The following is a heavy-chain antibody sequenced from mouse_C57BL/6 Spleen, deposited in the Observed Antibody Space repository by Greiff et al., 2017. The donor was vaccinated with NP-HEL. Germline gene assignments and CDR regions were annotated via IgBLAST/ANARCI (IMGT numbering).Heavy chain of an antibody. D-gene: IGHD1-3*01. CDR1: GYTFTSYW. J-gene: IGHJ3*01. Sequence: QVQLQQPGTELVKPGASVKLSCKASGYTFTSYWMHWVKQRPGQGLEWIGNINPSNGGTNYNEKFKSKATLTVDKSSSTAYMPLSSLTSEDSAVYYCARPPNNGERAWFAYWGQGTLVTVSA. CDR3: ARPPNNGERAWFAY. V-gene: IGHV1-53*01. CDR2: INPSNGGT.